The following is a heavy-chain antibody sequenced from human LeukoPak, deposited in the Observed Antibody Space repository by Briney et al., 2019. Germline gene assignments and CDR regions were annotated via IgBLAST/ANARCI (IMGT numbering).Heavy chain of an antibody. J-gene: IGHJ4*02. D-gene: IGHD5-12*01. CDR2: IRSKANSYAT. Sequence: PGGTLRLSCAASGFAVSSNYMSWVRQAPGKGPEWVGRIRSKANSYATAYAASVKGRFTISRDDSKNTAYLQMSSLKTEDTAVYYCTPNVDIVATTPPGYWGQGTLVTVSS. CDR1: GFAVSSNY. V-gene: IGHV3-73*01. CDR3: TPNVDIVATTPPGY.